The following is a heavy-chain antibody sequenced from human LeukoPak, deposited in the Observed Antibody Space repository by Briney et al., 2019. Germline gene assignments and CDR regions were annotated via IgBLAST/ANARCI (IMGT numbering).Heavy chain of an antibody. D-gene: IGHD3-10*01. J-gene: IGHJ3*02. CDR3: AIPYYYGWGSSPGAFLI. V-gene: IGHV4-34*08. Sequence: SETLSLTCAVYGVTFSGYYWSWIRQPPGKGLEWIGEINHSGSTNYNPSLKSRVTISVDTSKNQFSLKMSSVTAADTAVYYCAIPYYYGWGSSPGAFLIWGQGTMVTVSS. CDR2: INHSGST. CDR1: GVTFSGYY.